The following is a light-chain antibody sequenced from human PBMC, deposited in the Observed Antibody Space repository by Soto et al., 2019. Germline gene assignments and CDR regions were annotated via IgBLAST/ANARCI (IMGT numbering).Light chain of an antibody. V-gene: IGKV3D-15*01. CDR3: QQYNKWPPWT. CDR2: DAS. Sequence: PGETGTVSCRTCQTVSSSYLTWYQQKPGQAPRLLIYDASNRATGIPARFSGSGSETDFTLTISSLQSEDFAVYYCQQYNKWPPWTFGQGTKVDIK. CDR1: QTVSSSY. J-gene: IGKJ1*01.